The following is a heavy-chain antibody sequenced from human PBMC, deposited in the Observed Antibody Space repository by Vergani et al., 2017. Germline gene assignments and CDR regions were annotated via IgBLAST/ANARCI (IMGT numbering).Heavy chain of an antibody. Sequence: EVQLLESGGNLVQPGGSLRLSCAASGFTFTNFAMTWVRQAPGEGLEWVSGISGSGGFTYYADSVKGRFTISRDNSKNTMFLQMNNLRAEDTAVYYCAKDNVPGYYDSSGYCDYWGQATLVTVSS. D-gene: IGHD3-22*01. V-gene: IGHV3-23*01. CDR3: AKDNVPGYYDSSGYCDY. J-gene: IGHJ4*02. CDR2: ISGSGGFT. CDR1: GFTFTNFA.